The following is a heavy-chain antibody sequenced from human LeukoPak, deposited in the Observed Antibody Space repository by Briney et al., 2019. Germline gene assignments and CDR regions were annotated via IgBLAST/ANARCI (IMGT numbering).Heavy chain of an antibody. Sequence: GGSLRLSCAASGFTFSSYAMHWVRQAPGKGLEWVAVISYDGRNKYYVDSVKGRFTISRDNSKNTLFLQMNSLRAEDTAVYYCAKGGSGSYSQYWGQGTLVTVSS. J-gene: IGHJ4*02. CDR3: AKGGSGSYSQY. CDR2: ISYDGRNK. D-gene: IGHD1-26*01. V-gene: IGHV3-30*04. CDR1: GFTFSSYA.